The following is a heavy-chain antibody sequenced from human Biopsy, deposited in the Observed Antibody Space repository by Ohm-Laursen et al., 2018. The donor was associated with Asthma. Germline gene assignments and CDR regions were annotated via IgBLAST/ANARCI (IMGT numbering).Heavy chain of an antibody. D-gene: IGHD3-10*01. V-gene: IGHV1-69*01. CDR3: ASETGHSYGSGSECYFDY. CDR2: IIPIFGTT. CDR1: GGTFNNYA. J-gene: IGHJ4*02. Sequence: SSVTVSCNASGGTFNNYAINWVRQAPGQGLECMGGIIPIFGTTNYAQKFKGRVTITADESSSTAYMELSSLRSEDTAVYYCASETGHSYGSGSECYFDYWGLGTLVTVSS.